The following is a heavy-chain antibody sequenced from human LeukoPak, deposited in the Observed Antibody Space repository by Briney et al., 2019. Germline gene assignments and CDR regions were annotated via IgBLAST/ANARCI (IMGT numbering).Heavy chain of an antibody. J-gene: IGHJ4*02. CDR1: GFTFSSYG. CDR2: ISSSGTYI. D-gene: IGHD3-10*01. CDR3: ARAEGSGSSFDY. V-gene: IGHV3-21*01. Sequence: GGSLRLSCAASGFTFSSYGMHWVRQAPGKGLEWVSSISSSGTYIYYADSVKGRFTISRDNARNSLYLQMNSLRVEDTAVYYCARAEGSGSSFDYWGQGTLVTVSS.